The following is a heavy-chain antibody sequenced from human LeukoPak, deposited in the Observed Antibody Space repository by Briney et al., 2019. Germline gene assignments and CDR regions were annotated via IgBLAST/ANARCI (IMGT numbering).Heavy chain of an antibody. J-gene: IGHJ5*02. D-gene: IGHD3-10*01. CDR1: GGSISSGGYY. Sequence: SETLSLTCTVSGGSISSGGYYWSWIRQHPGKGLEWIGYIYYSGSTYYNPSLKSRVTISVDTSKNQFSLKLSSVTAADTAVYYCARGVGSGSYYNVWHCEGWFDPWGQGTLVTVSS. V-gene: IGHV4-31*03. CDR3: ARGVGSGSYYNVWHCEGWFDP. CDR2: IYYSGST.